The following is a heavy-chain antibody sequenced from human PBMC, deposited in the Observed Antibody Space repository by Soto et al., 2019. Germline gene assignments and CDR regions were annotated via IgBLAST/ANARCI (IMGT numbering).Heavy chain of an antibody. CDR1: GASISAYG. CDR3: ARGPYISDYYVVDY. J-gene: IGHJ4*02. Sequence: QVQLQESGPGLVKPSETLSLTCTVSGASISAYGWSWIRQPAGKGLEYIGRLYSSGNTIYNPSFRSRLTMSADTSKNQFSLKLSSVTAADTAVYYCARGPYISDYYVVDYWGQGTLVTVSS. D-gene: IGHD4-17*01. V-gene: IGHV4-4*07. CDR2: LYSSGNT.